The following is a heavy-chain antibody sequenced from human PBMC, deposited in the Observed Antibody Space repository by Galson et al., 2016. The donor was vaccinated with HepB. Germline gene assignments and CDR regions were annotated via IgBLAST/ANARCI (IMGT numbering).Heavy chain of an antibody. J-gene: IGHJ4*02. CDR2: ISGSSSST. V-gene: IGHV3-11*06. CDR3: ARDRRGNSVSPLGY. CDR1: GFTFSDYY. D-gene: IGHD1-1*01. Sequence: SLRLSCAASGFTFSDYYMNWIRQAPGKGLEWVSYISGSSSSTNYADSVKGRFTISRDNAKNSLYLQMNSLGAEDTAVYYCARDRRGNSVSPLGYWGQGTLVTVSS.